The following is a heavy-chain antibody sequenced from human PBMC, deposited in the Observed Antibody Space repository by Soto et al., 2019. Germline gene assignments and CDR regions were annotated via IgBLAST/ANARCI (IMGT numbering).Heavy chain of an antibody. V-gene: IGHV3-30*18. CDR3: AKDLAGFGAAFDY. CDR2: ISYDGSNK. J-gene: IGHJ4*02. CDR1: RFTFSSYG. Sequence: QVQLVESGGGVVQPGRSLRLSCAASRFTFSSYGMHWVRQAPGKGLEWVAVISYDGSNKYSADSVKGRFTISRDNPKNTLYLQMNSLRAEDTAVYYCAKDLAGFGAAFDYWGQGTLVTVSS. D-gene: IGHD3-10*01.